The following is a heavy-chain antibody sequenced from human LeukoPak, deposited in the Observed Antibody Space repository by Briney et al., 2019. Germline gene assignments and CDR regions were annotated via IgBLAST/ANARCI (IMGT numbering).Heavy chain of an antibody. Sequence: SETLSLTCTVSGGSVSSYYWSWIRQPAGKELEWIGRIYTSGSTNYNPSLKSRVTMSMDTSKNQFSLQLSSVTAADTAVYYCAREPGTTSSLWGQGTLVTVSS. CDR3: AREPGTTSSL. V-gene: IGHV4-4*07. CDR1: GGSVSSYY. J-gene: IGHJ4*02. D-gene: IGHD1-7*01. CDR2: IYTSGST.